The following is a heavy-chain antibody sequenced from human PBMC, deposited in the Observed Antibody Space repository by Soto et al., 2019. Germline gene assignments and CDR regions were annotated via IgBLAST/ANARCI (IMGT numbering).Heavy chain of an antibody. V-gene: IGHV3-30*18. Sequence: GGSLRLSCAASGFTFSSYGMHWVRQAPGKGLEWVAVISYDGSNKYYADSVKGRFTISRDNSKNTLYLQMNSLRAEDTAVYYCAKLVVGATKNSDYWGQGTLVTVSS. CDR2: ISYDGSNK. D-gene: IGHD1-26*01. CDR3: AKLVVGATKNSDY. CDR1: GFTFSSYG. J-gene: IGHJ4*02.